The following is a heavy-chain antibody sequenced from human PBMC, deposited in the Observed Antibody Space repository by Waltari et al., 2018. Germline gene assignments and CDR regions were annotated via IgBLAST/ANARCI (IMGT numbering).Heavy chain of an antibody. CDR2: MNRDGSTT. V-gene: IGHV3-74*01. D-gene: IGHD5-12*01. Sequence: EVQLVASGGGALQPAGSLRLSCAASGFPFRIYGMYWVRQGPGKGLLWGSRMNRDGSTTTYADSVKGRFTISRDNAKNTLDLQMNSVRVEDSAVYFCVRGGSYGSRDYWGQGTLVSVSS. CDR1: GFPFRIYG. CDR3: VRGGSYGSRDY. J-gene: IGHJ4*02.